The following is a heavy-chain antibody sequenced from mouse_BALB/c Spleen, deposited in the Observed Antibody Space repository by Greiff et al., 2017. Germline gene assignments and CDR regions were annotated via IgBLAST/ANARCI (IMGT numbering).Heavy chain of an antibody. CDR1: GYTFTSYW. CDR3: ARSTTATWYCDV. J-gene: IGHJ1*01. D-gene: IGHD1-2*01. V-gene: IGHV1S41*01. CDR2: IAPGSGST. Sequence: DLVKPGASVKLSCKASGYTFTSYWINWIKQRPGQGLEWIGRIAPGSGSTYYNEMFKGKATLTVDTSSSTAYIQLSSLSSEDSAVYFCARSTTATWYCDVWGAGTTVTVSS.